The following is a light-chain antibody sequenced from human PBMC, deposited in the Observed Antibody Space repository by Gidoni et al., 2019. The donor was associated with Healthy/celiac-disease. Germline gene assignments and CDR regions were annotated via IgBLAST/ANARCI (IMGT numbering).Light chain of an antibody. CDR2: GAS. CDR1: QSVSSIY. Sequence: ELVLTQSPGTLSLSPGESATLSCRASQSVSSIYLAWYQQKPGQAPRPLIYGASSRATGIPDRFSGRGSGTDFTLTISRLEPEDFAVYYCQQYGSSPIFTFGPGTKVDIK. V-gene: IGKV3-20*01. J-gene: IGKJ3*01. CDR3: QQYGSSPIFT.